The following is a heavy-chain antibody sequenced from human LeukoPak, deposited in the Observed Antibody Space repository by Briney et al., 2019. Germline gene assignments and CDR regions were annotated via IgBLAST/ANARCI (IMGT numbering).Heavy chain of an antibody. D-gene: IGHD3-22*01. Sequence: SQTLSLTCAISGDSVSSNSAAWNWIRQSPSRSLEWLGRTYYRSKWYNDYAVSVKSRITINPDTSKNQFSLQLNSVTPEDTAVYYCARDPGYYYDSSGYYDYYYYYGMDVWGQRTTVTVSS. V-gene: IGHV6-1*01. CDR2: TYYRSKWYN. CDR1: GDSVSSNSAA. CDR3: ARDPGYYYDSSGYYDYYYYYGMDV. J-gene: IGHJ6*02.